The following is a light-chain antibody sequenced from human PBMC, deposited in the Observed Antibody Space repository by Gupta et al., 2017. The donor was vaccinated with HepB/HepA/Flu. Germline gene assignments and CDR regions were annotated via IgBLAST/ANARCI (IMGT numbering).Light chain of an antibody. J-gene: IGKJ1*01. V-gene: IGKV1-5*03. Sequence: DIQMTKSPSTLSASVGDRVSITCRASQTISISLAWYQQKPGNVPKLLISRASGLQSGVPSRFSGSGSGTEFTLTISSLQPDDVATYYCQQDNYYPWTFGQGTKVEIK. CDR3: QQDNYYPWT. CDR2: RAS. CDR1: QTISIS.